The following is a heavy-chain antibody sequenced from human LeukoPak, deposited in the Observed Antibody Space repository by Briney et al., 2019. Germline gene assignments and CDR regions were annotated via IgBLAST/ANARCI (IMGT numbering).Heavy chain of an antibody. Sequence: ASVNVSCKASGYTFTRYHMHWVGQAPGQGLEWMGWINPDSGGTNYAQKLQGRVTMTTDTSTSTAYMELRSLRSEDTAVYYCARGITRTTRFYYYYYMDVWGKGTTVTISS. CDR2: INPDSGGT. CDR1: GYTFTRYH. CDR3: ARGITRTTRFYYYYYMDV. V-gene: IGHV1-2*02. D-gene: IGHD1-1*01. J-gene: IGHJ6*03.